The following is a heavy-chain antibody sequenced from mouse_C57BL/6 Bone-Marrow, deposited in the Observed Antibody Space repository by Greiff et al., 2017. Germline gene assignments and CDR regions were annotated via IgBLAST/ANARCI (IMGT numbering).Heavy chain of an antibody. CDR3: ARLYYYGRDWYVDV. V-gene: IGHV1-81*01. Sequence: VQRVESGAELARPGASVKLSCKASGYTFTSYGISWVKQRTGQGLEWIGEIYPRSGNTYYNEKFKGKATLTADKSSSTAYMELRSLTSEDSAVYFCARLYYYGRDWYVDVWGTGTTVTVSS. J-gene: IGHJ1*03. CDR2: IYPRSGNT. D-gene: IGHD1-1*01. CDR1: GYTFTSYG.